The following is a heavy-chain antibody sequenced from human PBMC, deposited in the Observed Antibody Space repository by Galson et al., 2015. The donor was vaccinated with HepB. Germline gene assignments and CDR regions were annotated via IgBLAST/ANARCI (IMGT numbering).Heavy chain of an antibody. CDR2: IIPIFGTA. J-gene: IGHJ2*01. Sequence: SVKVSCKASGGTFSSYAISWVRQAPGQGLEWMGGIIPIFGTANYAQKFQGRVTITADESTSTAYMELSSLRSEDTAVYYCARPGRAHRYWYFDLWGRGTLVTVSS. V-gene: IGHV1-69*13. CDR1: GGTFSSYA. CDR3: ARPGRAHRYWYFDL.